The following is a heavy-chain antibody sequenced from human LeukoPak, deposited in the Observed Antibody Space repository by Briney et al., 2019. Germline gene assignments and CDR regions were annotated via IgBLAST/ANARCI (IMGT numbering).Heavy chain of an antibody. CDR1: GFTFSDYY. CDR2: ISSSGSTI. V-gene: IGHV3-11*04. D-gene: IGHD2/OR15-2a*01. J-gene: IGHJ3*02. Sequence: PGGSLRLSCAASGFTFSDYYMSWIRQAPGKGLEWVSYISSSGSTIYYADSVKGRFTISRDNAKNSLYLQMNSLRAEDTAVYYCARDCSPNSGPYDAFDIWGQGTMVTVSS. CDR3: ARDCSPNSGPYDAFDI.